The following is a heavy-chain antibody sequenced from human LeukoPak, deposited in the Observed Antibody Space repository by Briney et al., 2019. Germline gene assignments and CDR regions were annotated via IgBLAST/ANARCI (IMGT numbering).Heavy chain of an antibody. CDR3: ARNIGTAVLDF. CDR2: INPSGGGT. D-gene: IGHD5-12*01. Sequence: ASVTVSCKASGYTFTNYYIHWVRQAPGQGLEWMGVINPSGGGTTYAQKFQGRLTITRDMSTSTVYMELSNLGSDDTAVYYCARNIGTAVLDFWGQGTLVTVSS. J-gene: IGHJ4*02. CDR1: GYTFTNYY. V-gene: IGHV1-46*01.